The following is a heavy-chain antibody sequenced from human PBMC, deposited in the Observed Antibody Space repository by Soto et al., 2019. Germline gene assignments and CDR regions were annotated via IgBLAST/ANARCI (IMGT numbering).Heavy chain of an antibody. CDR1: GYTFTSYG. D-gene: IGHD6-19*01. J-gene: IGHJ3*02. Sequence: ASVKVSCKASGYTFTSYGISWVRQVPGQGLEWMGWISAYNGNTNYAQKLQGRVTMTTDTSTSTAYMELRSLRSDDTTVYYCARDSPIAVAGTGAFDIWGQGTMVTVSS. V-gene: IGHV1-18*01. CDR3: ARDSPIAVAGTGAFDI. CDR2: ISAYNGNT.